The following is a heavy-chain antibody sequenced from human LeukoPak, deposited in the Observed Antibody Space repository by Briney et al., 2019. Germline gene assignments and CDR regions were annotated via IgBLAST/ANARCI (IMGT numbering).Heavy chain of an antibody. CDR3: ARDFYSSPDY. D-gene: IGHD6-13*01. Sequence: ASVKVSCKASGYTFTNYGISWVRQAPGQGLEWMGWISAYNANTYYAQKLQGSVTMTTDTSTSTAYMELRSLRSDDTAVYYGARDFYSSPDYWGQGTLVTVSS. J-gene: IGHJ4*02. V-gene: IGHV1-18*01. CDR1: GYTFTNYG. CDR2: ISAYNANT.